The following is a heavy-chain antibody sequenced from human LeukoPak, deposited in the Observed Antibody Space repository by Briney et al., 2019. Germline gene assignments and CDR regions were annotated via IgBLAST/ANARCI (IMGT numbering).Heavy chain of an antibody. D-gene: IGHD4-17*01. J-gene: IGHJ5*02. CDR3: ARGLATVTHNWFDP. V-gene: IGHV1-18*01. Sequence: ASVKVSCKASGYTFTSYGISWVRQAPGQGLEWMGWISAYNGDTNYAQKLQGRVTMTTDTSTSTAYMELRSLRSDDTAVYYCARGLATVTHNWFDPWGQGTLVTVSS. CDR2: ISAYNGDT. CDR1: GYTFTSYG.